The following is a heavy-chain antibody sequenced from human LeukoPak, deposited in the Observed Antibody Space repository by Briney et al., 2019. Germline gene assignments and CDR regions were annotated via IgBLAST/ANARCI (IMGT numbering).Heavy chain of an antibody. CDR3: ANLYYYDSSGYYNGGSGVYFDY. J-gene: IGHJ4*02. CDR1: GFTFSTYA. Sequence: GESLRLFCAASGFTFSTYAMSWVRQAPGKGLEWVSAISGSGGSTYYADSVKGRFTISRDNSKNTLYLQMNSLRAEDTAVYYCANLYYYDSSGYYNGGSGVYFDYWGQGTLVTVSS. V-gene: IGHV3-23*01. D-gene: IGHD3-22*01. CDR2: ISGSGGST.